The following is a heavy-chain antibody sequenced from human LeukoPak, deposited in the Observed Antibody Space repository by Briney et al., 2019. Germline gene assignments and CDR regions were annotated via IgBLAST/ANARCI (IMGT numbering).Heavy chain of an antibody. J-gene: IGHJ6*02. V-gene: IGHV3-66*01. CDR3: AREGPRWLTDYYGMDV. CDR2: IYSGGST. D-gene: IGHD5-24*01. Sequence: GGSLRLSCAASGFTVSSNYMSWVHQAPGKGLEWVSVIYSGGSTYYADSVKGRFTISRDNSKNTLYLQMNSLRAEDTAVYYCAREGPRWLTDYYGMDVWGQGTTVTVSS. CDR1: GFTVSSNY.